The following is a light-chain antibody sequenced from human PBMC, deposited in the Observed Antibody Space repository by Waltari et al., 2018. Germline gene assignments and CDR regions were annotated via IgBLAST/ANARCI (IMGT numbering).Light chain of an antibody. V-gene: IGKV4-1*01. CDR2: WAS. Sequence: DIVMTQSPDSLAVSLGERATINYKSSQSVLYSSNNKNYLAWYQQKPGQPPKLLIYWASTRESGVPDRFSGSGSGTDFTLTISSLQSEDFAVYYCQQYNNWPTFGQGTKVEIK. J-gene: IGKJ1*01. CDR1: QSVLYSSNNKNY. CDR3: QQYNNWPT.